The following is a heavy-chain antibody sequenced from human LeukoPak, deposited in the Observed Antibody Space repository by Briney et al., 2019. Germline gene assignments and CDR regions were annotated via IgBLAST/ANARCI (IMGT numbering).Heavy chain of an antibody. CDR3: ARGWTTVTGFDY. Sequence: PSETLSLTCAVYGGSLSGYYWSWIRQPPGKGLEWIGEINHSGSTNYNPSLKSRVTISVDTSKNQFSLKLSSVTAADTAVYYCARGWTTVTGFDYWGQGTLVTVSS. J-gene: IGHJ4*02. D-gene: IGHD4-17*01. V-gene: IGHV4-34*01. CDR1: GGSLSGYY. CDR2: INHSGST.